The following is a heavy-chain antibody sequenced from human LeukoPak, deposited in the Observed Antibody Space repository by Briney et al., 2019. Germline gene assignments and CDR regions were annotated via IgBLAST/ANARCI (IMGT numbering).Heavy chain of an antibody. CDR1: GFTFDDYG. J-gene: IGHJ4*02. V-gene: IGHV3-11*01. CDR3: ARGMVRDYPSDY. CDR2: ISGSGSIR. D-gene: IGHD3-10*01. Sequence: GGSLRLSCAASGFTFDDYGMSWVRQTPGKGLEWVSYISGSGSIRYHADSMKGRFTVSRDNAKNSLFLQMNSLRAEDTALYYCARGMVRDYPSDYWGQGTLVTVSS.